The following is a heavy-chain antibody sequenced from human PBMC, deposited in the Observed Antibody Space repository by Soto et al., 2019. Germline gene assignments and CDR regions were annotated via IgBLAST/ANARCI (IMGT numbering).Heavy chain of an antibody. Sequence: QVQLVQSGAEVKKPGSSVKVSCKASGGTFNNYAISWVRQAPGQGLEWMGGIIPLFGTTNYAQKFQGRVTITADKSTSIAYMELSSLRSDDTAVYYCARLIGEGYSGTYGLDYWGQGTLVTVSS. CDR1: GGTFNNYA. V-gene: IGHV1-69*06. CDR3: ARLIGEGYSGTYGLDY. CDR2: IIPLFGTT. D-gene: IGHD1-26*01. J-gene: IGHJ4*02.